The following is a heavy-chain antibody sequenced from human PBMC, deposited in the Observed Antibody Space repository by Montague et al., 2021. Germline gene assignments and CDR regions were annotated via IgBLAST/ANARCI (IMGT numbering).Heavy chain of an antibody. Sequence: QSVAEVKTPGESLKISCKTSGYTFSDYWIAWVRQMPGKGLDWMGIIYPGDSDVKYSPSFQGQVTISVDKSVTTAYLQLTSLRASDSATYYCAGLALKDYTGRGPLGNWGQGTLVTVSS. CDR3: AGLALKDYTGRGPLGN. CDR2: IYPGDSDV. CDR1: GYTFSDYW. J-gene: IGHJ4*02. V-gene: IGHV5-51*01. D-gene: IGHD4-11*01.